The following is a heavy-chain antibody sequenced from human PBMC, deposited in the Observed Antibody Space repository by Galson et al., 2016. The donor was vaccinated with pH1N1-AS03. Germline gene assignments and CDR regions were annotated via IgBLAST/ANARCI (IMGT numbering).Heavy chain of an antibody. D-gene: IGHD6-6*01. CDR3: TRDGAAHDYYYYGMDV. Sequence: SVKVSCKASGGTFGNYVVSWVRLAPGQGLEWLGAIVPVFGTTNYAQTFQGRLTITADASTSTANMELSGLRLDDTALYYCTRDGAAHDYYYYGMDVWGQGTTVTV. V-gene: IGHV1-69*13. J-gene: IGHJ6*02. CDR2: IVPVFGTT. CDR1: GGTFGNYV.